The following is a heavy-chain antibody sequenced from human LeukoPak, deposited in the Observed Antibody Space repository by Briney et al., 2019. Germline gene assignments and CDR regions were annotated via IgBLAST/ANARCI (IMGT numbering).Heavy chain of an antibody. CDR1: GFIFKNYA. Sequence: KAGGSLRLSCAASGFIFKNYAMAWVRQPPGKGLEWVSVSSGSGTHTYYAASVKGRFTISRDNSNNTLYLQMNSLRAEDTAVYYCAKRAAYSRSSLVLPFDAFDLWGQGTMVTVSS. D-gene: IGHD6-6*01. CDR2: SSGSGTHT. V-gene: IGHV3-23*01. J-gene: IGHJ3*01. CDR3: AKRAAYSRSSLVLPFDAFDL.